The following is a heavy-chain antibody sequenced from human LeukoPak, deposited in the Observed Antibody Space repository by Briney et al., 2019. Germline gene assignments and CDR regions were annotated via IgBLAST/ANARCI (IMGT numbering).Heavy chain of an antibody. J-gene: IGHJ6*02. V-gene: IGHV4-39*01. CDR3: ATGNKYYDFWGGDGRSGEDYYYYYGRDV. CDR1: GGSISSSSYY. D-gene: IGHD3-3*01. Sequence: KSSETLSLTCTVSGGSISSSSYYWGWIRQPPGKGLEWIVSIYYSGSTYYNPSLKSRITISVYTSKNQFSLKLSSVTAADAAVYYCATGNKYYDFWGGDGRSGEDYYYYYGRDVWGQGTTVTVSS. CDR2: IYYSGST.